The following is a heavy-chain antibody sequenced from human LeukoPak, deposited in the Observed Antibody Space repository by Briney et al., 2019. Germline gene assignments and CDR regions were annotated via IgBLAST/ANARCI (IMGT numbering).Heavy chain of an antibody. CDR1: GFTFSGSA. J-gene: IGHJ4*02. V-gene: IGHV3-73*01. CDR2: IRSKANSYAT. Sequence: GGSLRFSCAASGFTFSGSAMHWVRQASGKGLEWVGRIRSKANSYATAYAASVKGRFTISRDDSKNTAYLQMNSLKTEDTAVYYCTLYGDYEAYWGQGTLVTVSS. D-gene: IGHD4-17*01. CDR3: TLYGDYEAY.